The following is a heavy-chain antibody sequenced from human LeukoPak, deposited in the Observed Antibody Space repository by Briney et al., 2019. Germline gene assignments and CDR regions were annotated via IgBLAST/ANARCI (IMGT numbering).Heavy chain of an antibody. Sequence: GGSLRLSCAASGFTFDDYAMHWVRQAPGKGLEWVSGISWNSGSIGYADSVKGRFTISRDNAKNSLYLQMNSLRAEDTALYYCAKDNSFDYWGQGTLVTVSS. CDR3: AKDNSFDY. CDR2: ISWNSGSI. V-gene: IGHV3-9*01. CDR1: GFTFDDYA. J-gene: IGHJ4*02.